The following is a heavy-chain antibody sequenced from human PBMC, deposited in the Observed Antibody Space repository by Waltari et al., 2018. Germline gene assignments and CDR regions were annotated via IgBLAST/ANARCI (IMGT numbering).Heavy chain of an antibody. CDR2: IIPIFGTA. V-gene: IGHV1-69*01. Sequence: QVQLVQSGAEVKKPGSSVKVYCKASGGTFSSYAISWVRQAPGQGLEWMGGIIPIFGTANYAQKFQGRVTITADESTSTAYMELSSLRSEDTAVYYCARAILGYCSSTSCYKEFDYWGQGTLVTVSS. D-gene: IGHD2-2*02. J-gene: IGHJ4*02. CDR1: GGTFSSYA. CDR3: ARAILGYCSSTSCYKEFDY.